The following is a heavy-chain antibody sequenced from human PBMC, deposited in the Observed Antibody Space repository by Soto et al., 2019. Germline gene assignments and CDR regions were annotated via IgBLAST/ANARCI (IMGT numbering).Heavy chain of an antibody. D-gene: IGHD3-22*01. J-gene: IGHJ5*02. CDR1: GGSISSGDYY. V-gene: IGHV4-30-4*01. CDR3: ARARYYYDSSGYSSGSLDWFDP. CDR2: IYYSGST. Sequence: SETLSLTSTVSGGSISSGDYYWSWIRQPPGKGLEWIGYIYYSGSTYYNPSLKSRVTISVDTSKNQFSLKLSSVTAADTAVYYCARARYYYDSSGYSSGSLDWFDPWGQGTVVTVSS.